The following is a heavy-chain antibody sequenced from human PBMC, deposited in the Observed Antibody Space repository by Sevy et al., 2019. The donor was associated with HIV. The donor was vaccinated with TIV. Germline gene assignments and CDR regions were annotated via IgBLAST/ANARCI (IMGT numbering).Heavy chain of an antibody. CDR3: ARPTSGLSEYEPLDNARFYGMDV. CDR1: GFTFRSYR. J-gene: IGHJ6*02. CDR2: ITSSSSFI. V-gene: IGHV3-21*01. D-gene: IGHD1-20*01. Sequence: GVSLRLSCAASGFTFRSYRMNWVRQAPGRGLEWVSSITSSSSFIFYAHSVKGRFTISRDNAKNSLFLQMNSLRAEDTAVYYCARPTSGLSEYEPLDNARFYGMDVWGQGTTVTVSS.